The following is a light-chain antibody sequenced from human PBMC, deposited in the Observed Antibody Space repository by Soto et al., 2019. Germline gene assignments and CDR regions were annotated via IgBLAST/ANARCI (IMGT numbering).Light chain of an antibody. CDR3: AAWDDSLNGVV. CDR1: SSNIGSNT. V-gene: IGLV1-44*01. CDR2: SHN. J-gene: IGLJ2*01. Sequence: QSALTQPPSASGTPGQRVTISCSGSSSNIGSNTVNWYQQLPGTAPKLLIYSHNQRPSGVPDRFSGSKSGTSASLAISGLQSEDAADYYCAAWDDSLNGVVFGGGTKVTVL.